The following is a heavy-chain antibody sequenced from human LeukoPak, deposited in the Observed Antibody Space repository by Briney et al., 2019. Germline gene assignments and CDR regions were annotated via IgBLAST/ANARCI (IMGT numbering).Heavy chain of an antibody. D-gene: IGHD1-7*01. CDR2: ISAYNGNT. J-gene: IGHJ4*02. CDR3: VRDWNYWVPFDY. V-gene: IGHV1-18*01. Sequence: ASVKVSCKASGYTFTSYGISWVRQAPGQGLEWMGWISAYNGNTNYAQKLQGRVTMTTDTSTSTAYMELRSLRSDDTAVYYCVRDWNYWVPFDYWCQGTPVTVSS. CDR1: GYTFTSYG.